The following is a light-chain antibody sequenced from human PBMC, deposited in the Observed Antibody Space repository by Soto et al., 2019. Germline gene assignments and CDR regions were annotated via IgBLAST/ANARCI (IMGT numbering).Light chain of an antibody. CDR3: QQSFSIPYT. CDR2: VAF. Sequence: DIQMTQSPSSLSASVGDRVTITCRASQTIDNNLHWYQQKPGKAPRLLIYVAFSLQSGVPSRFSGSRSGTDFTLTISSLQPDDFATYFCQQSFSIPYTFGQGTILEIK. V-gene: IGKV1-39*01. CDR1: QTIDNN. J-gene: IGKJ2*01.